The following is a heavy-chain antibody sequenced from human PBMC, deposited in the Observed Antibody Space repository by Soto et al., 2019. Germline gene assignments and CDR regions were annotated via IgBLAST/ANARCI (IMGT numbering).Heavy chain of an antibody. V-gene: IGHV3-23*01. CDR1: TFSFSGYA. CDR3: GKGETGVAYNWLAP. Sequence: EMQLLESGGGLVQPGGSLRLSCAASTFSFSGYAMTWVRQVPGKGLEWVSSISDTGASTYYADSVKGRFTISRDNSRNTLNREIKSWRAGDTAVYYCGKGETGVAYNWLAPGAREPWSPSPQ. D-gene: IGHD5-12*01. J-gene: IGHJ5*02. CDR2: ISDTGAST.